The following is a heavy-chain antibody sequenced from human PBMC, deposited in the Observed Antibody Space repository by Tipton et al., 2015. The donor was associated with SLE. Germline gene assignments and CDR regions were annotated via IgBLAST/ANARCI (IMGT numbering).Heavy chain of an antibody. Sequence: QLVQSGAEVRKPGESLKISCKTSGYTFTNYWIGWVRQMPGKGLEWMGNIYPDDSDTRYSPSFQGQVTISADKSINTAYLQWRSLKAPDTAVYYCARLQGYRPGCSSEVDYNWIDPWGQGTLFTVSS. V-gene: IGHV5-51*03. D-gene: IGHD2-8*02. CDR3: ARLQGYRPGCSSEVDYNWIDP. CDR2: IYPDDSDT. J-gene: IGHJ5*02. CDR1: GYTFTNYW.